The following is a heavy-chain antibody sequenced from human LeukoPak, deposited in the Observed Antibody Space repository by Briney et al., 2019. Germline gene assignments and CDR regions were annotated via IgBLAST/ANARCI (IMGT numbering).Heavy chain of an antibody. CDR2: IYYSGST. CDR1: DGSISSYY. CDR3: ARGMGQLPSTPDAFDI. D-gene: IGHD2-2*01. Sequence: SETLSLTCTVSDGSISSYYWSWIRQPPGKGLEWIGYIYYSGSTNYNPSLKSRVTISVDTSKNQFSLKLSSVTAADTAVYYCARGMGQLPSTPDAFDIWGQGTMVTVSS. J-gene: IGHJ3*02. V-gene: IGHV4-59*01.